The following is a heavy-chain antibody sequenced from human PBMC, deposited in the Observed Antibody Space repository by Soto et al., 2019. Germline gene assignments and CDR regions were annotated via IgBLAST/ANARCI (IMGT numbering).Heavy chain of an antibody. CDR3: ATDVRKVRYFDWLLYGPFDY. CDR2: FDPEDGET. V-gene: IGHV1-24*01. Sequence: ASVKVSCKVSGYTLTELSMHWVRQAPGKGLEWMGGFDPEDGETIYAQKFQGRVTMTEDTSTDTAYMELSSLGSEDTAVYYCATDVRKVRYFDWLLYGPFDYWGQGTLVTVSS. CDR1: GYTLTELS. J-gene: IGHJ4*02. D-gene: IGHD3-9*01.